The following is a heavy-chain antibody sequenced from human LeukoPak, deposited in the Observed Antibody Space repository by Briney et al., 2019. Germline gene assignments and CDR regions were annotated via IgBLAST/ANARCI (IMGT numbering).Heavy chain of an antibody. V-gene: IGHV3-30*18. J-gene: IGHJ4*02. Sequence: GRSLRLSCAAPGFTFSNYGMHWVRQAPGKGLEWVTFVSYDGSEKYYADSVKGRFTISRDNSKNTLYLQMNSLRTEDTAVYYCAKRGWDGSYAIDYWGQGTLVTVSS. CDR3: AKRGWDGSYAIDY. CDR2: VSYDGSEK. CDR1: GFTFSNYG. D-gene: IGHD1-26*01.